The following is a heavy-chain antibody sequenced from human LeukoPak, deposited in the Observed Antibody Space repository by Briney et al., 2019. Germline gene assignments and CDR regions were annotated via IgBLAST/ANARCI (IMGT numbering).Heavy chain of an antibody. CDR2: ISYDGSNK. J-gene: IGHJ4*02. D-gene: IGHD4-17*01. CDR1: GFTFRSYG. Sequence: PGGSLRLSCAASGFTFRSYGMQWVRQAPGKGLEWVAVISYDGSNKFHADSVKGRFTISRDNSKNTVYLQMNSLRGEDTAVYYCARYGNAFDYWGQGTLVTISS. CDR3: ARYGNAFDY. V-gene: IGHV3-30*03.